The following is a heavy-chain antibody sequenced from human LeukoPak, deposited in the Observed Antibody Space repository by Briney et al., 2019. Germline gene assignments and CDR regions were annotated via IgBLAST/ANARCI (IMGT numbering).Heavy chain of an antibody. D-gene: IGHD1-26*01. CDR2: IYTSGST. CDR3: ARDSGSYYGVDY. Sequence: PSQTLSLTCTVFGGSISSGSYYWSWIRQPAGKGLEWIGRIYTSGSTNYNPSLKSRVTISVDTSKNQFSLKLSSVTAADTAVYYCARDSGSYYGVDYWGQGTLVTVSS. J-gene: IGHJ4*02. V-gene: IGHV4-61*02. CDR1: GGSISSGSYY.